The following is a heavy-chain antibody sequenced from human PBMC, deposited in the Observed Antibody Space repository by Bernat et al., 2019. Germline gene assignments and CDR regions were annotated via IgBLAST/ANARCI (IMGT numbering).Heavy chain of an antibody. CDR2: ISYDGSNK. CDR3: ARDTLNDY. V-gene: IGHV3-30*01. CDR1: GFTFSSYA. Sequence: QVQLVESGGGVVHPGRSLRLSCAASGFTFSSYAMHWVRQAPGKGLEWVAVISYDGSNKYYAEAEKGRFTISRDNSKNTLYLQMNSLRAEDTAVYYCARDTLNDYWGQGTLVTVSS. J-gene: IGHJ4*02. D-gene: IGHD3-16*01.